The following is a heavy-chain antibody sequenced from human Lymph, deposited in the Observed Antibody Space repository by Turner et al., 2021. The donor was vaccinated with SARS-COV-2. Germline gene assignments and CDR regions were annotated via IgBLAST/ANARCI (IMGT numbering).Heavy chain of an antibody. V-gene: IGHV1-69*01. Sequence: VQLVQSGAEVMTHGSPVQVSCKAPGGPFSSFHAINWVRHAPGQGREWMGGIIPMCGIANDAQNYQGRVTITADESTNTAYMELSSMRSEDTAVYYCARERGSISGAVRGMDVWGQGTTVTVSS. CDR1: GGPFSSFHA. J-gene: IGHJ6*02. CDR3: ARERGSISGAVRGMDV. CDR2: IIPMCGIA. D-gene: IGHD7-27*01.